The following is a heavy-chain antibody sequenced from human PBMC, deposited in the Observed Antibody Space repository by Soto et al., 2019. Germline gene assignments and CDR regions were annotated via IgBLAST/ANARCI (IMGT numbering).Heavy chain of an antibody. CDR3: ARSIENYYYYYMDV. J-gene: IGHJ6*03. CDR1: GYTFTSYD. Sequence: SVKVSCKASGYTFTSYDINWVRQATGQGLEWMGRMNPILGIANYAQKFQGRVTITADKSTSTAYMELSSLRSEDTAVYYCARSIENYYYYYMDVWGKGTTVTVSS. CDR2: MNPILGIA. D-gene: IGHD2-15*01. V-gene: IGHV1-69*04.